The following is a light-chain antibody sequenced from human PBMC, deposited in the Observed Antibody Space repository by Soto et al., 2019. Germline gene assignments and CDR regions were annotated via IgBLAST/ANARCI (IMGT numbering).Light chain of an antibody. Sequence: PGETGRLSCWASETVATNLAWYQQKPGQAPRLLISGASTRAAGISDRFRGSGSGTEFTLTISSLRSADSAIYYGQQYLEWPPMTFGQGTKVDIK. V-gene: IGKV3-15*01. CDR1: ETVATN. J-gene: IGKJ1*01. CDR2: GAS. CDR3: QQYLEWPPMT.